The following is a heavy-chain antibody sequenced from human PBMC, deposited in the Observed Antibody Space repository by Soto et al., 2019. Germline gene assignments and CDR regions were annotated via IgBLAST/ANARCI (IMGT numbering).Heavy chain of an antibody. CDR1: GFTFSSYA. J-gene: IGHJ4*02. CDR3: TKDTFGAWDS. CDR2: ISGSGGST. V-gene: IGHV3-23*01. Sequence: GGSLRLSCAASGFTFSSYAMSWVRQAPGKGLEWVSAISGSGGSTYYADSVKGRFTISRDNAENTLFLHMNSLSAEDAGIYYCTKDTFGAWDSWGQGTLVTSPQ. D-gene: IGHD3-10*01.